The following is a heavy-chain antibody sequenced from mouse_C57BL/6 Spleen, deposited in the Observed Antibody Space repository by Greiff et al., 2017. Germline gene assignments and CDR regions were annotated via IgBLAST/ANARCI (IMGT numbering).Heavy chain of an antibody. CDR1: GYTFTSYW. V-gene: IGHV1-69*01. Sequence: QVQLQQPGAELVLPGASVKLSCKASGYTFTSYWMHWVKQRPGQGLEWIGAIDPSDSYTNYNQKFKGKSTLTVDNSSSKAYMQLSSLTSADSAVYYCARSGYGSSSWYYDVWGTGTTVTVSS. CDR3: ARSGYGSSSWYYDV. D-gene: IGHD1-1*01. J-gene: IGHJ1*03. CDR2: IDPSDSYT.